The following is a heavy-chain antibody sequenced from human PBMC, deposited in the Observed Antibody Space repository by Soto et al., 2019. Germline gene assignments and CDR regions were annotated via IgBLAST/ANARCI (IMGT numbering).Heavy chain of an antibody. J-gene: IGHJ3*02. Sequence: EVKLLESGGGLVQPGGSLRLSCAASGFTFSTYSMTWVRQAPGKGLEWVAHITASGGTTYYADSVKGRFTISRDTSRNTLYLQMNSLRADDTALYYCAKCMQAYWNYDAHHIWGQGTMVTVSS. V-gene: IGHV3-23*01. CDR2: ITASGGTT. D-gene: IGHD1-7*01. CDR3: AKCMQAYWNYDAHHI. CDR1: GFTFSTYS.